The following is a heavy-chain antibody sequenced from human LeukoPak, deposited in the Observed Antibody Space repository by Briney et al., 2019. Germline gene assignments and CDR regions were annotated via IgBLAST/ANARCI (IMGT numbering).Heavy chain of an antibody. Sequence: ASVKVSCKASGYTFTGYYMHWVRQAPGQGLEWMGWINPNSGGTNYAQKFQGRVTMTRDTSISTAYMELSRLRSDDTAGYYCARDQAAAGYLTSGENFDYWGQGTLVTVSS. V-gene: IGHV1-2*02. CDR2: INPNSGGT. CDR3: ARDQAAAGYLTSGENFDY. D-gene: IGHD6-13*01. J-gene: IGHJ4*02. CDR1: GYTFTGYY.